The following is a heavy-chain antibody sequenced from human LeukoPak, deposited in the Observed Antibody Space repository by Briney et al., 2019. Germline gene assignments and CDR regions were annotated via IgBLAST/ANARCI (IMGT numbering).Heavy chain of an antibody. D-gene: IGHD5-18*01. Sequence: GGSLRLSCAASGFTFSSCSMNWVRQAPGKGLEWVSSISSSSYIYYADSVKGRFTISRDNAKNSLYLQMNSLRAEDTAVYYCARTPGGLYSSLDYWGQGTLVTVSS. CDR2: ISSSSYI. CDR1: GFTFSSCS. V-gene: IGHV3-21*01. CDR3: ARTPGGLYSSLDY. J-gene: IGHJ4*02.